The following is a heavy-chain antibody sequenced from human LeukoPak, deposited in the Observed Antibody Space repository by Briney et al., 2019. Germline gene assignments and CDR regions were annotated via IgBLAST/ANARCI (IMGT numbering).Heavy chain of an antibody. Sequence: SGGSLRLSCAASGFTFSSYAMSWVRQAPGKGLEWVSAISGSGGSTYYADSVKGRFTISRDNSKNTLYLQMNSLRAEDTAVYYCAKDEEGFYYGSGSYSVQYWGQGTLVTVSS. CDR2: ISGSGGST. V-gene: IGHV3-23*01. CDR3: AKDEEGFYYGSGSYSVQY. J-gene: IGHJ4*02. CDR1: GFTFSSYA. D-gene: IGHD3-10*01.